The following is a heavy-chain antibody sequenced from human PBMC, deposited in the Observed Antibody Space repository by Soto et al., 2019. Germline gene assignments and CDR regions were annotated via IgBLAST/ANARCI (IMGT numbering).Heavy chain of an antibody. CDR1: GFTFSNYA. CDR2: ISGSGAST. Sequence: EVQLLESGGGLVQPGGSLRLSCAASGFTFSNYAMSWVRQAPGKGLEWVSAISGSGASTYYADSVKGRFTISRDNSKNTLYLQMNSLRAEDTTVYYCAKEYCASTSCNFDHWGQGTLVTVSS. CDR3: AKEYCASTSCNFDH. D-gene: IGHD2-2*01. V-gene: IGHV3-23*01. J-gene: IGHJ4*02.